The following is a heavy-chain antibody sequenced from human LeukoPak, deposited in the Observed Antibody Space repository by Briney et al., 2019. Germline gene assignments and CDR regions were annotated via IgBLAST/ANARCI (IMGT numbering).Heavy chain of an antibody. V-gene: IGHV3-7*01. J-gene: IGHJ4*02. CDR3: ARKVGKYSGWYNY. D-gene: IGHD6-19*01. CDR1: GFTFSSYW. Sequence: SGGSLRLSCAASGFTFSSYWMSWVRQAPGKGLEWVANIKQDGSEKYYVDSVKGRFTISRDNAKNSLSLQMNSLRVEDTAMYYCARKVGKYSGWYNYWGQGTLVTVSS. CDR2: IKQDGSEK.